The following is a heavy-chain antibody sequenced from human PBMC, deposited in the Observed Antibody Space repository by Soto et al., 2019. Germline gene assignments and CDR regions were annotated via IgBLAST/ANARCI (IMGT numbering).Heavy chain of an antibody. CDR1: GGTFSSYA. D-gene: IGHD6-6*01. Sequence: QVQLVQSGAEVKKPGSSVKVSCKASGGTFSSYAISWVRQAPGQGLEWMGGIIPIFGTANYAQKFQGRVTITADDSTSTAYMELSSLISEDTAVYYCARDVAARPVSYYYGMDVWGQGTTVTVSS. CDR2: IIPIFGTA. V-gene: IGHV1-69*01. J-gene: IGHJ6*02. CDR3: ARDVAARPVSYYYGMDV.